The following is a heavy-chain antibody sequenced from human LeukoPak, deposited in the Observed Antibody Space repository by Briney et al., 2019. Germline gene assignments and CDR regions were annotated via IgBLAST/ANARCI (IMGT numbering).Heavy chain of an antibody. CDR2: IYYSGSP. D-gene: IGHD6-13*01. CDR1: GGSISGYF. V-gene: IGHV4-59*01. J-gene: IGHJ1*01. Sequence: SETLSLTCTVSGGSISGYFWSWIRQRPAQGLEWIGYIYYSGSPNYNPSLKSRVTISVDTSKNQFSLKLSSVTAADTAVYYCARSITSSWYGDFQHWGQGTLVTVCS. CDR3: ARSITSSWYGDFQH.